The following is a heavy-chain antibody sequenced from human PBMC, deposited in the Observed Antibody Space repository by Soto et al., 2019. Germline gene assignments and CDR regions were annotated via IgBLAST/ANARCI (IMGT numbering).Heavy chain of an antibody. D-gene: IGHD2-2*01. CDR3: RKYCSSTSCYSYYARDV. J-gene: IGHJ6*02. CDR2: ISGSGGST. CDR1: GFTFSSYA. Sequence: GGSLRLSCAASGFTFSSYAMSWVRQAPGKGLEWVSAISGSGGSTYYADSVKGRFTISRDNSKNTLYLQMNSLRAEDTAVYYCRKYCSSTSCYSYYARDVWGQGTTVTVSS. V-gene: IGHV3-23*01.